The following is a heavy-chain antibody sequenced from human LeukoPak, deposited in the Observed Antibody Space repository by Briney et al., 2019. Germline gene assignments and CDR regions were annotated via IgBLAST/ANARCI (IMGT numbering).Heavy chain of an antibody. J-gene: IGHJ4*02. CDR3: ARSAVVVPAARYYFDY. CDR2: IYYSGST. V-gene: IGHV4-38-2*01. Sequence: ASETLSLTCAVSGYSISSGYYWGWIRQPPGKGLEWIGSIYYSGSTYYNPSLKSRVTISVDTSKNQFSLKLSSVTAADTAVYYCARSAVVVPAARYYFDYWGQGTLVTVSS. CDR1: GYSISSGYY. D-gene: IGHD2-2*01.